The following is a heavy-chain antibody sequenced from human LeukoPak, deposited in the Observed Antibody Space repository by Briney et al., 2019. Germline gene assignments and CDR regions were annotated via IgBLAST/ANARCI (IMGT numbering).Heavy chain of an antibody. Sequence: GGSLRLSCAASGFTFSSYEMNWVRQAPGKGLEWVSYISSSGSTIYYADSVKGRFTISRDNAKNSLYLQMNSLRAEDTAVYYCASSYYDSSATFDYWGQGTLVTVSS. CDR3: ASSYYDSSATFDY. D-gene: IGHD3-22*01. CDR1: GFTFSSYE. CDR2: ISSSGSTI. J-gene: IGHJ4*02. V-gene: IGHV3-48*03.